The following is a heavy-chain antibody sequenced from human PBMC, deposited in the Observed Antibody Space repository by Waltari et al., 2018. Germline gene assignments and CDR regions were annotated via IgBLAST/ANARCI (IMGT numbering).Heavy chain of an antibody. CDR1: GFTFDDYA. D-gene: IGHD5-12*01. J-gene: IGHJ4*02. CDR3: AKDKARGRSEFEY. CDR2: ISWNSGSI. Sequence: EVQLVESGGGLVQPGRSLRLSCAASGFTFDDYAMHWVRQAPGKGLEWVSGISWNSGSIGYADSVKGRFTISRDNAKNSLYLQMNSLRAEDTALYYCAKDKARGRSEFEYWGQGTLVTVSS. V-gene: IGHV3-9*01.